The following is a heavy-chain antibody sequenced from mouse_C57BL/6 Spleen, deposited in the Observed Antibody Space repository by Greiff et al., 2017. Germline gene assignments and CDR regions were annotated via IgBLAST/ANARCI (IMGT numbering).Heavy chain of an antibody. D-gene: IGHD1-1*01. CDR2: IYPGDGDT. CDR1: GYAFSSSW. CDR3: ARAADYGSGDYAMGY. Sequence: VQLQQSGPELVKPGASVKISCKASGYAFSSSWMNWVKQRPGKGLEWIGRIYPGDGDTNYNGKFKGKATLTADKSSSTAYMQLSSLTSEDSAVYFCARAADYGSGDYAMGYWGQGASVTVAS. J-gene: IGHJ4*01. V-gene: IGHV1-82*01.